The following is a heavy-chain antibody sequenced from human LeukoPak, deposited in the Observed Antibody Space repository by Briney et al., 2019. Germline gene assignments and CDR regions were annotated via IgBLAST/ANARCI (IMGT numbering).Heavy chain of an antibody. J-gene: IGHJ5*02. CDR3: ARVVGLGMYNWFDP. D-gene: IGHD3-16*01. Sequence: PSETLSLTCTVSGGSISNYYWYWIRQPPGKGLECIGYIYHSGSTNYNPSLKSRVTISVDTSKNQFSLKLRSVTAADTAVYYCARVVGLGMYNWFDPWGQGTLVTVSS. CDR2: IYHSGST. CDR1: GGSISNYY. V-gene: IGHV4-59*01.